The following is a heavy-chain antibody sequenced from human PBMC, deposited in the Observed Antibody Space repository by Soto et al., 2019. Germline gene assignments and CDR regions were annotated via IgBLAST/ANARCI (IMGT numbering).Heavy chain of an antibody. D-gene: IGHD6-19*01. V-gene: IGHV3-15*01. J-gene: IGHJ4*02. Sequence: GSLILSFSSSGWIFMKAWIIWVRQSPGKGLEWVGLIKKKADGGTTDYAAPLKGRFTISRDDSKNTLYMQMSSMKTEDTDVYYCSNHWLHWGQGTLVTVSS. CDR3: SNHWLH. CDR2: IKKKADGGTT. CDR1: GWIFMKAW.